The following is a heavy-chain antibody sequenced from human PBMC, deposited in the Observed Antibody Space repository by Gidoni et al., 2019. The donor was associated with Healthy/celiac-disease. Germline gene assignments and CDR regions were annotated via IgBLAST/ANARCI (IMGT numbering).Heavy chain of an antibody. CDR3: ARGGVELLWFGELSHFDY. V-gene: IGHV1-2*02. D-gene: IGHD3-10*01. CDR1: GYTFTGYY. Sequence: QVQLVQSGAEVKKPGASVKVSCKASGYTFTGYYMPGVRQAPGQGLEWMGWINPNSGGTNYAQKCQGRVTMTRDTSISTAYMELSRLRSDDTAVYYCARGGVELLWFGELSHFDYWGQGTLVTVSS. CDR2: INPNSGGT. J-gene: IGHJ4*02.